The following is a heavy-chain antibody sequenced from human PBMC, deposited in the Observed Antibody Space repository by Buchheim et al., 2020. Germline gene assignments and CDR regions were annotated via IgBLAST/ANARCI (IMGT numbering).Heavy chain of an antibody. CDR2: ISYDGSNK. Sequence: QVQLVESGGGVVQPGRSLRLSCAASGFTFSSYAMHWVRQAPGKGLEWVAVISYDGSNKYYADSVKGRFTISRDNSKNTLYLQMNSLGAEDTAVYYCARSPSYSSGWYEYYFDYWGQGTL. CDR1: GFTFSSYA. D-gene: IGHD6-19*01. CDR3: ARSPSYSSGWYEYYFDY. J-gene: IGHJ4*02. V-gene: IGHV3-30-3*01.